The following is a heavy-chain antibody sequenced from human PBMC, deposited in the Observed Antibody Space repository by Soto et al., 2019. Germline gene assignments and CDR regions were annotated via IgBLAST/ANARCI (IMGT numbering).Heavy chain of an antibody. D-gene: IGHD3-22*01. CDR1: GGSVSSGSYC. CDR2: IYYSGST. CDR3: ARASGRYDSSGYYYGPDY. V-gene: IGHV4-61*01. J-gene: IGHJ4*02. Sequence: SETLSLTCTVSGGSVSSGSYCWSWIRQPPGKGLEWIGYIYYSGSTNYNPSLKSRVTISVDTSKNQFSLKLSSVTAADTAVYYCARASGRYDSSGYYYGPDYWGQGTLVTVSS.